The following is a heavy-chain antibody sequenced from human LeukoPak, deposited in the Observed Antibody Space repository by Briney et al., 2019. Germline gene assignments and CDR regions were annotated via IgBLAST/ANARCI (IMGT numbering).Heavy chain of an antibody. CDR2: ISYDGSNK. D-gene: IGHD2-15*01. CDR1: GFTFSSYA. J-gene: IGHJ4*02. V-gene: IGHV3-30-3*01. CDR3: ARDCSGGGCYDY. Sequence: GGSLRLSCAASGFTFSSYAMPWVRQAPGKGLEWVAVISYDGSNKYYADSVKGRFTISRDNSKNTLYLQMNSLRAEDTAVYYCARDCSGGGCYDYWGQGTLVTVSS.